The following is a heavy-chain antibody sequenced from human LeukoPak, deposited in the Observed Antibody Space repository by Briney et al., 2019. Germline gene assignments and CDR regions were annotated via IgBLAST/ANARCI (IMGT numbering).Heavy chain of an antibody. CDR1: GYTFTGYY. D-gene: IGHD4-17*01. CDR2: INPNSGGT. Sequence: ASVRVSCKASGYTFTGYYMHWVRQAPGQGLEWMGWINPNSGGTNYAQKFQGRVTMTRDTSISTAYMELSRLGSDDTAVYYCARSALNGDLYYYYMDVWGKGTTVTVPS. J-gene: IGHJ6*03. V-gene: IGHV1-2*02. CDR3: ARSALNGDLYYYYMDV.